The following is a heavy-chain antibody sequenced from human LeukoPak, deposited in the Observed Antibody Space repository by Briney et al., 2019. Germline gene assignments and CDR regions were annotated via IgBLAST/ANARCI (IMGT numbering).Heavy chain of an antibody. CDR1: GGTFSSYA. D-gene: IGHD3-3*01. CDR2: IVPILGIA. Sequence: SVKVSCKASGGTFSSYAISWVRQAPGQGLEWMGRIVPILGIANYAQKFQGRVTITADKSTSTAYMELSSLRPEDTAVYYCARGLGVAVAPAPWYFDLWGRGTLVTVSS. J-gene: IGHJ2*01. V-gene: IGHV1-69*04. CDR3: ARGLGVAVAPAPWYFDL.